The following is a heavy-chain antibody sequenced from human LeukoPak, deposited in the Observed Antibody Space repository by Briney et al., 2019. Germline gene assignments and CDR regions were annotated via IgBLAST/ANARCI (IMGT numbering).Heavy chain of an antibody. J-gene: IGHJ4*02. CDR1: GFTFSSYG. CDR3: ARSMNPDHSGYDPSDY. V-gene: IGHV3-33*01. D-gene: IGHD5-12*01. Sequence: GGSLRLSCAASGFTFSSYGMHWVRQAPGKGLEWVAVIWYDGSNKYYADSVKGRFTISRDNSKNTLYLQMNSLRAEDTAVYYCARSMNPDHSGYDPSDYWGQGTLVTVSS. CDR2: IWYDGSNK.